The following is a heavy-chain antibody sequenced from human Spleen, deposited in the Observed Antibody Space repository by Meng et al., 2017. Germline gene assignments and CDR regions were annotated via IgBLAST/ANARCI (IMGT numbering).Heavy chain of an antibody. D-gene: IGHD4-23*01. Sequence: GSLRLSCTVSGGSISSSYWIWIRQPPGKGLEWIGYIYYSGGTNYNPSLKSRLTISVDTSKSQFSLKLSSVTATDTAVYYCASPPGPHYGGKDTRHYYYYGMDVWGQGTTVTVSS. J-gene: IGHJ6*02. CDR2: IYYSGGT. CDR1: GGSISSSY. CDR3: ASPPGPHYGGKDTRHYYYYGMDV. V-gene: IGHV4-59*01.